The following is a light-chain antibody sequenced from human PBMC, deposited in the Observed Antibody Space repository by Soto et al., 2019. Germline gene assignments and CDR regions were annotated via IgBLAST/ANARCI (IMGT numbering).Light chain of an antibody. J-gene: IGLJ2*01. CDR2: DVI. Sequence: QSALTQPASVSGSPGQSITISCTGTSKDVGGYDFVSWFQQYPGKALKVVIYDVIDRPSGVSNRFSGSTSGNTASLTISGLQSDDEADYYCGSYTARGTLLFGGGTKLTVL. V-gene: IGLV2-14*03. CDR1: SKDVGGYDF. CDR3: GSYTARGTLL.